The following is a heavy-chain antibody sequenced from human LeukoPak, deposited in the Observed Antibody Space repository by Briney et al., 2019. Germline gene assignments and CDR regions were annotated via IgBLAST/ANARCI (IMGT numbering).Heavy chain of an antibody. CDR3: ARAPLDYYDSSGYFDY. J-gene: IGHJ4*02. V-gene: IGHV3-30-3*01. Sequence: GRSLRLSCAASGFTSSSYAMHWVRQAPGKGLEWVAVISYDGSNKYYADSVKGRFTISRDNSKNTLYLQMNSLRAEDTAVYYCARAPLDYYDSSGYFDYWGQGTLVTVSS. D-gene: IGHD3-22*01. CDR2: ISYDGSNK. CDR1: GFTSSSYA.